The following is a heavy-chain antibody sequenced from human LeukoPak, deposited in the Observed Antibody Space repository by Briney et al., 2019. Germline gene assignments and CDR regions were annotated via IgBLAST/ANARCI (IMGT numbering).Heavy chain of an antibody. Sequence: GESLKISCKGSEYSISDYLIAWVRPLPGKGLGWVGVIFPGGSGATYSPSFQGQITISADKSITTAYVQWSSLKAWDTARDYWFRLAYNARFFVVWGQGAVVTVSS. J-gene: IGHJ4*02. CDR1: EYSISDYL. CDR2: IFPGGSGA. D-gene: IGHD3-16*01. V-gene: IGHV5-51*01. CDR3: FRLAYNARFFVV.